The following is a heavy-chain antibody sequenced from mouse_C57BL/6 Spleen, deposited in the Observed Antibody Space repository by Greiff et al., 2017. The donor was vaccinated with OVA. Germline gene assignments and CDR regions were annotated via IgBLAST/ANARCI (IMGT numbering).Heavy chain of an antibody. Sequence: QVQLQQPGAELVKPGASVKLSCKASGYTFTSYWMHWVKQRPGQGLEWIGMIHPNSGSTNYNEKFKSKATLTVDKSSSTAYMQLSSLTSDDSAVYYCARVDYYGYDVQYCFDYWGQGTTLTVSS. D-gene: IGHD2-2*01. CDR2: IHPNSGST. CDR3: ARVDYYGYDVQYCFDY. V-gene: IGHV1-64*01. CDR1: GYTFTSYW. J-gene: IGHJ2*01.